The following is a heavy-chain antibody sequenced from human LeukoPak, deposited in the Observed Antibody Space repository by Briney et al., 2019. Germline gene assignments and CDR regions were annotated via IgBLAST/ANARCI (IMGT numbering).Heavy chain of an antibody. J-gene: IGHJ5*02. D-gene: IGHD5-24*01. CDR3: ASIRSYRWWFDP. CDR2: IKQDGSEK. Sequence: PGGSLRLSCAASGFTFSSYWMSWVRQAPGKGLEWVANIKQDGSEKYYVDSVKGRFTISRDNAKNSLYLQMNSLRSEDTAVYYCASIRSYRWWFDPWGQGTLVTVSS. V-gene: IGHV3-7*01. CDR1: GFTFSSYW.